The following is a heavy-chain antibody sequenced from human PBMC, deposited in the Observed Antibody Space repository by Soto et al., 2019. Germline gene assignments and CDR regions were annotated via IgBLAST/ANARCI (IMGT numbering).Heavy chain of an antibody. J-gene: IGHJ6*02. D-gene: IGHD4-17*01. CDR2: INHSGST. V-gene: IGHV4-34*01. CDR3: ASTTVTTPSYGMDV. Sequence: QVQLQQWGAGLLKPSETLSLTCAVYGGSFSGYYWSWIRQPPGKGLEWIGEINHSGSTNYNPSLKRRVTISVDTSKNQFSLKLGSVTAADTAVYYCASTTVTTPSYGMDVWGQGTTVTVSS. CDR1: GGSFSGYY.